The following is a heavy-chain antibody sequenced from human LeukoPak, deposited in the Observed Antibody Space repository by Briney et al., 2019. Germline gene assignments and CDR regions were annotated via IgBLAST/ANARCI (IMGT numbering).Heavy chain of an antibody. Sequence: ASETLSLTCAVYGGSFSGYYWSWIRQPPGKGLEWIGEINHSGSTNYNPSLKSRVTISVDTSKNQFSLKLSSVTAADTAVYYCARGGSTLHSAGGHDIEFYYYYYMDVWGKGTTVTISS. CDR3: ARGGSTLHSAGGHDIEFYYYYYMDV. CDR2: INHSGST. CDR1: GGSFSGYY. J-gene: IGHJ6*03. V-gene: IGHV4-34*01. D-gene: IGHD3-9*01.